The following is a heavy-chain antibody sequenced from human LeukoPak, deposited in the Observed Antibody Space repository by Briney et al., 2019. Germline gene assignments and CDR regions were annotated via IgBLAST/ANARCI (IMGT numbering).Heavy chain of an antibody. CDR2: IYSGGST. CDR1: GFTVSSNY. Sequence: GGSLRLSCAASGFTVSSNYMSWVRQAPGKGLEWVSVIYSGGSTYYADSVKGRFTISRDNSKNALYLQMNSLRPEDTAVYYCAREDYYDSSPVLDVWGQGTTVTVSS. V-gene: IGHV3-66*01. D-gene: IGHD3-22*01. J-gene: IGHJ6*02. CDR3: AREDYYDSSPVLDV.